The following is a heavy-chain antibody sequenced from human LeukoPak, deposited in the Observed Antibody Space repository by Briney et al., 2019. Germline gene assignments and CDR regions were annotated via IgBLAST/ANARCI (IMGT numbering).Heavy chain of an antibody. D-gene: IGHD3-22*01. V-gene: IGHV4-30-4*01. CDR3: ARGTYYYDSTGYLFDP. J-gene: IGHJ5*02. CDR2: IYYSGST. CDR1: GGSISSGDYY. Sequence: SETLSLTCTVSGGSISSGDYYWSWIRQPPGEGLEWIGYIYYSGSTYYNPSLKSRVTISVDTSKNQFSLKLSSVTAADTAVYYCARGTYYYDSTGYLFDPWGQGTLVTVSS.